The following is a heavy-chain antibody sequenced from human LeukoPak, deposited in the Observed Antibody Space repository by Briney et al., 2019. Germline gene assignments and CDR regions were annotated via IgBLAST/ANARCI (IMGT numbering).Heavy chain of an antibody. Sequence: GASVKVSCKASGYTFTSYYMHWVRQAPGQGLEWMGIINPSGGSTSYAQKFQGRVTMTRVTSISTAYMELSRLRSDDTAVYYCTRAGDSSGWFDYWGQGTLVTVSS. CDR3: TRAGDSSGWFDY. J-gene: IGHJ4*02. D-gene: IGHD6-19*01. CDR2: INPSGGST. CDR1: GYTFTSYY. V-gene: IGHV1-46*01.